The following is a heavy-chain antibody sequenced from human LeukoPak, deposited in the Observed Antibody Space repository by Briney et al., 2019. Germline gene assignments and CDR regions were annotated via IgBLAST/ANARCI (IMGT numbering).Heavy chain of an antibody. Sequence: PGGSLRLSCAASGFTFSSYAMSWVRQAPGKGLEWVSAISGSGGSTYYADSVKGRFTISRDNSRNTLYLQINSLRAEDTALYYCAKGRYGTPSSFDYWGQGTLVTVSS. CDR1: GFTFSSYA. CDR3: AKGRYGTPSSFDY. J-gene: IGHJ4*02. D-gene: IGHD1-7*01. V-gene: IGHV3-23*01. CDR2: ISGSGGST.